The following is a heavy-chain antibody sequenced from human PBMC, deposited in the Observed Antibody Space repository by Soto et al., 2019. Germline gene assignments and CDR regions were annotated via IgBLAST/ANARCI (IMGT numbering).Heavy chain of an antibody. V-gene: IGHV1-2*04. J-gene: IGHJ6*02. CDR3: ARMGFCSGGSCSDPYYYYYGMDV. CDR1: GYTFTGYY. D-gene: IGHD2-15*01. CDR2: INPNSGGT. Sequence: ASVKVSCKASGYTFTGYYMHWVRQAPGQGLEWMGWINPNSGGTNYAQKIQGWVTMTRDTSISTAYMELSRLRSDDTAEYYCARMGFCSGGSCSDPYYYYYGMDVWGQGTTVTVSS.